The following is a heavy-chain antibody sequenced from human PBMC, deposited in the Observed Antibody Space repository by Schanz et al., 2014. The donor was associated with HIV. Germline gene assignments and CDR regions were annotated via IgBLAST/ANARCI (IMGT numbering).Heavy chain of an antibody. CDR2: ISSSSTTI. D-gene: IGHD3-9*01. Sequence: EVQLVESGGGLVQPGGSLRLSCAVSGFTFSSYSMNWVRQAPGKGLEWVSYISSSSTTIYYADSVKGRFTISRDNSKNALYLQMNSLRAEDTAVYYCAKDSTYDILAGYYKGGNWFDPWGQGTLVTVSS. J-gene: IGHJ5*02. CDR3: AKDSTYDILAGYYKGGNWFDP. CDR1: GFTFSSYS. V-gene: IGHV3-48*01.